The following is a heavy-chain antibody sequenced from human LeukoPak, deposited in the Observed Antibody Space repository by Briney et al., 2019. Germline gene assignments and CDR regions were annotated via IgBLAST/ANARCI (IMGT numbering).Heavy chain of an antibody. D-gene: IGHD6-13*01. V-gene: IGHV1-2*02. CDR1: GYTFTGYY. J-gene: IGHJ4*02. CDR3: ARVRQQLVDFDY. Sequence: ASVKVSCKASGYTFTGYYMHWVRQAPGQGLDWMGWINPNSGGTNYAQKFQGRVTMTRDTSISTAYMELGRLRSDDTAVYYCARVRQQLVDFDYWGQGTLVTVSS. CDR2: INPNSGGT.